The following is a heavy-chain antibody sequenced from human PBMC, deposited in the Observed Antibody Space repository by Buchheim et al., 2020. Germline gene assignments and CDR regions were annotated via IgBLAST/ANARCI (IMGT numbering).Heavy chain of an antibody. CDR3: AKWVLKSSWYYYYYGMDV. CDR2: ISGSGGST. CDR1: GFTFSSYA. D-gene: IGHD6-13*01. Sequence: EVQLLESGGGLVQPGGSLRLSCAASGFTFSSYAMSWVRQAPGKGLEWVSAISGSGGSTYYADSVKGRFTISRDNFKNTLYLEMNSLRAEDTAVYYCAKWVLKSSWYYYYYGMDVWGQGTT. J-gene: IGHJ6*02. V-gene: IGHV3-23*01.